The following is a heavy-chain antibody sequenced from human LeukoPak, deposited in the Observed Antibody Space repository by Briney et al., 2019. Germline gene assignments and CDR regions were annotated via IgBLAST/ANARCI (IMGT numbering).Heavy chain of an antibody. CDR3: ARRMVRGVRFGSNSWFDP. V-gene: IGHV4-39*01. J-gene: IGHJ5*02. CDR1: GGSISSDTCF. Sequence: SETLSLTCTVSGGSISSDTCFWGWIRQSPGKGLEWIGSIYYSGNTYYNPSLKSRLTISVDTSKNQFSLKLSSVTAADTAVYYCARRMVRGVRFGSNSWFDPGARGPWSPSPQ. CDR2: IYYSGNT. D-gene: IGHD3-10*01.